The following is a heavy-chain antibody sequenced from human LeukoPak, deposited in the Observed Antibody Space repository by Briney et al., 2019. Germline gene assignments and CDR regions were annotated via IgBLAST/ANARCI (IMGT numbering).Heavy chain of an antibody. CDR3: ARDQITFGGVIVDY. J-gene: IGHJ4*02. Sequence: ASVKVSCKASGYTFTSCGISWVRQAPGQGLEWMGWISAYNGNTNYAQKLQGRVTMTTDTSTSTAYMELRSLRSDDTAAYYCARDQITFGGVIVDYWGQGTLVTVSS. CDR1: GYTFTSCG. D-gene: IGHD3-16*02. V-gene: IGHV1-18*01. CDR2: ISAYNGNT.